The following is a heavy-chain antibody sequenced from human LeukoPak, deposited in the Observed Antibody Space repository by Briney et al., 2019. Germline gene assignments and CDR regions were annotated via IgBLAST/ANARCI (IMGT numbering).Heavy chain of an antibody. CDR1: GFTFSSYE. J-gene: IGHJ1*01. CDR2: ISSSGSTI. V-gene: IGHV3-48*03. CDR3: ARDLYDSSGYYYPAPEYFQH. Sequence: PGGSLRLSCAASGFTFSSYEMNWVRQARGKGLEGVSYISSSGSTIYYADSVKGRFTISRDNAKNSLYLQMNSLRAEDTAVYYCARDLYDSSGYYYPAPEYFQHWGQGTLVTVSS. D-gene: IGHD3-22*01.